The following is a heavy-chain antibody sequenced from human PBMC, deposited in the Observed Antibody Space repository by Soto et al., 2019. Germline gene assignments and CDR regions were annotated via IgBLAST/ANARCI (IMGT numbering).Heavy chain of an antibody. Sequence: PGGSLRLSCAASGFSFSSYAMSWVRQAPGKGLDWDSVISASGGSTFYADSVKGRFTISRDNSKNTVSLQMNSLKTEDTAEYYWAKGAARPYNYYGMDGWGQGTTVTVAS. V-gene: IGHV3-23*01. D-gene: IGHD6-25*01. CDR2: ISASGGST. CDR1: GFSFSSYA. J-gene: IGHJ6*02. CDR3: AKGAARPYNYYGMDG.